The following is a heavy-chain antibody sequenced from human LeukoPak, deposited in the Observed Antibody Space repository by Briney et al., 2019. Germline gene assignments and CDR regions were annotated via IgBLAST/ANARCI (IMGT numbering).Heavy chain of an antibody. J-gene: IGHJ5*02. CDR3: ARGKGIVVVPAARKGWFDP. V-gene: IGHV4-30-4*01. CDR2: IYYSGST. Sequence: SETLSLTCTVSGGSISSGDYYWSWIRQPPGEGLEWIGYIYYSGSTYYNPSLKSRVTISVDTSKNQFSLKLSSVTAADTAVYYCARGKGIVVVPAARKGWFDPWGQGTLVTVSS. CDR1: GGSISSGDYY. D-gene: IGHD2-2*01.